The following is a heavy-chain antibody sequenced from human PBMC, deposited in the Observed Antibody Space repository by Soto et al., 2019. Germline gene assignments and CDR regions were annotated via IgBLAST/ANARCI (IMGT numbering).Heavy chain of an antibody. Sequence: GESLKISCKGSGYSFTSYWISWVRQMPGKGLEWMGRIDPSDSYTNYSPSFQGHVTISADKSISTAYLQWSSLKASDTAMYYCAITGRYCSGGSGYQHYYYYGMDVWGQGTTFTVS. CDR3: AITGRYCSGGSGYQHYYYYGMDV. J-gene: IGHJ6*02. D-gene: IGHD2-15*01. CDR2: IDPSDSYT. V-gene: IGHV5-10-1*01. CDR1: GYSFTSYW.